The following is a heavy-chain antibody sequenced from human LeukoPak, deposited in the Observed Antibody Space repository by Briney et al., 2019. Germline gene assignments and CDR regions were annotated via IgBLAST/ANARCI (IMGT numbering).Heavy chain of an antibody. D-gene: IGHD3-10*01. CDR3: ARDRGGSGVNWFDP. CDR1: GFTFSSYA. V-gene: IGHV3-30*04. Sequence: GGSLRLSCAASGFTFSSYAMHWVRQAPGKGLEWVAVISYDGSNKYYADSVKGRFTISRDNSKNTLYLQMNSLRAEDTAVYHCARDRGGSGVNWFDPWGQGTLVTVSS. J-gene: IGHJ5*02. CDR2: ISYDGSNK.